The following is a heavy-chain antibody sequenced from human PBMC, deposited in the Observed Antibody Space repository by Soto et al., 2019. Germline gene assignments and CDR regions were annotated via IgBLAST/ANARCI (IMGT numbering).Heavy chain of an antibody. J-gene: IGHJ4*02. Sequence: EVQLVESGGGLVQPGGSLRLSCAASGFTFSSFWMSWVRRAPGKGLEWVANIKQDGSDKNYVGSVKGRFTISRDNAKNSLYLQMNSLRVEDTAVYYCARDVSGKLGHDSWGQGTLVTVSS. CDR1: GFTFSSFW. CDR3: ARDVSGKLGHDS. V-gene: IGHV3-7*01. CDR2: IKQDGSDK. D-gene: IGHD3-10*01.